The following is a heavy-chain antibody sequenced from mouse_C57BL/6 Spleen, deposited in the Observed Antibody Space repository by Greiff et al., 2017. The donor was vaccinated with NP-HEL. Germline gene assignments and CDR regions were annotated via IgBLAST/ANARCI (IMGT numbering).Heavy chain of an antibody. J-gene: IGHJ4*01. CDR1: GYTFTSYW. V-gene: IGHV1-55*01. D-gene: IGHD1-3*01. CDR3: ARLYNRGAMDY. CDR2: IYPGSGST. Sequence: VKLQESGAELVKPGASVKMSCKASGYTFTSYWITWVKQRPGQGLEWIGDIYPGSGSTNYNEKFKSKATLTVDTSSSTAYMQLSSLTSEDSAVYYCARLYNRGAMDYWGQGTSVTVSS.